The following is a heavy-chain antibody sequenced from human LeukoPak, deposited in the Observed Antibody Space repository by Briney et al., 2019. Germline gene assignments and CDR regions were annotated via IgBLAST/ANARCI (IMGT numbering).Heavy chain of an antibody. CDR3: SGSYRFDY. CDR1: GFTFSSYS. Sequence: GGFLRLSCAASGFTFSSYSMIWVRQAPGKGLEWVSHITASGTAMFYADSVKGRFTISRDNAKNSLYLQMNSLRDEDTAVYASSGSYRFDYWGQGTLVTVSS. CDR2: ITASGTAM. D-gene: IGHD1-26*01. J-gene: IGHJ4*02. V-gene: IGHV3-48*02.